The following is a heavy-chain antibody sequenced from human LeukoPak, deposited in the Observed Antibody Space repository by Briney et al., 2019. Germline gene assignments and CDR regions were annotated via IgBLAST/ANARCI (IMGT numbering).Heavy chain of an antibody. Sequence: GGSLRLSCAASGFSFSTYYMSWVRQAPGKGLEWVANIKQDGSEKYYVDSVKGRFTISRDNAKNSLYLQMNSLRAEDTAVYYCAREVGAPGFYYYYYMDVWGKGTTVTVSS. V-gene: IGHV3-7*01. J-gene: IGHJ6*03. CDR3: AREVGAPGFYYYYYMDV. D-gene: IGHD1-26*01. CDR2: IKQDGSEK. CDR1: GFSFSTYY.